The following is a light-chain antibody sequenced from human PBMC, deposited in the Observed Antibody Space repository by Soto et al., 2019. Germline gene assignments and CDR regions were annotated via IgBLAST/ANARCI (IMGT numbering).Light chain of an antibody. Sequence: EIVLTQSPATLSLSPGERATLSCRASQSVSSYLAWYQQKPGQAPRLLIYDASSRTTGIPARFSGSGSGTDFTLTISSLEPEDFAVYYCQQRSIPITFGQGTRLEMK. J-gene: IGKJ5*01. V-gene: IGKV3-11*01. CDR2: DAS. CDR3: QQRSIPIT. CDR1: QSVSSY.